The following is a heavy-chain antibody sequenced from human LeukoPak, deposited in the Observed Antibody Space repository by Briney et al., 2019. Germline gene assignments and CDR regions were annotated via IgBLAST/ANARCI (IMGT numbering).Heavy chain of an antibody. V-gene: IGHV3-15*01. CDR2: IKSKTDGGTT. D-gene: IGHD3-10*01. CDR3: TTDIALWFGEFTSYYYYMDV. J-gene: IGHJ6*03. CDR1: GFTFSNAW. Sequence: GGSLRLSCAASGFTFSNAWMSWVRQAPGKGLEWVGRIKSKTDGGTTDYAAPVKGRFTISRDDSKNTLYLQMNSLKTEDTAVYYCTTDIALWFGEFTSYYYYMDVWGKGTTVTVSS.